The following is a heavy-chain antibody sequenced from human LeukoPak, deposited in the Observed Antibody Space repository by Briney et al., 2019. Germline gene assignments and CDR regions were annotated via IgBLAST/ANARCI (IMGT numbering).Heavy chain of an antibody. CDR3: ARHSSSSYFDY. CDR1: GGSISSYY. D-gene: IGHD6-13*01. V-gene: IGHV4-34*01. Sequence: SETLSLTCTVSGGSISSYYWSWIRQPPGKGLEWIGEINHSGGTNYNPSLKSRVTISVDTSKNQFSLQLSSVTAADTAVHYCARHSSSSYFDYWGQGTLVTVSS. J-gene: IGHJ4*02. CDR2: INHSGGT.